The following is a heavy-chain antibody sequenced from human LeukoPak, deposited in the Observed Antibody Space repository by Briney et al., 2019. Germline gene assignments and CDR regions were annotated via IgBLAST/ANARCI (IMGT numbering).Heavy chain of an antibody. CDR2: VFYSGST. J-gene: IGHJ5*02. CDR3: ARGRDQPLT. V-gene: IGHV4-59*01. Sequence: ASETLSLTCTVSGGSISSYYWSWIRQPPGKGLEWIGYVFYSGSTNYNPSLKSRVTISVDSSKNQFSLKLRSVTAADAAVYYCARGRDQPLTWGQGTLVTVSS. CDR1: GGSISSYY. D-gene: IGHD2-2*01.